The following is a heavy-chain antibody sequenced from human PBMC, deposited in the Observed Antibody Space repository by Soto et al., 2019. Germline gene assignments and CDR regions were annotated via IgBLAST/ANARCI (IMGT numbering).Heavy chain of an antibody. CDR2: ISGSGGTT. CDR3: AKDLGYTSSWYYALHI. J-gene: IGHJ3*02. D-gene: IGHD6-13*01. CDR1: GFSFSSYA. V-gene: IGHV3-23*01. Sequence: HPGGSLRLSCVGSGFSFSSYAMNWVRQAPGQGLEWVSGISGSGGTTFYADSVKGRFTISRDNSKNTLYLQMNSLRAEDTAVYYCAKDLGYTSSWYYALHIWGQGTMVTVSS.